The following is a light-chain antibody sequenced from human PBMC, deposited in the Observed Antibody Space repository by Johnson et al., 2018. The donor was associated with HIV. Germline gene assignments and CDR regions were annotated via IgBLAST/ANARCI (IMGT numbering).Light chain of an antibody. Sequence: QSVLTQPPSVSAAPGQKVTISCSGSSSNIGNNFVSWYQQLPGRSPKLLIYDNNKRPSGIPDRFSGSKSGTSATLAITGLQTGDAADYYCGTGDSSLSAGGVGFGTATKVPGL. CDR2: DNN. CDR1: SSNIGNNF. J-gene: IGLJ1*01. CDR3: GTGDSSLSAGGVG. V-gene: IGLV1-51*01.